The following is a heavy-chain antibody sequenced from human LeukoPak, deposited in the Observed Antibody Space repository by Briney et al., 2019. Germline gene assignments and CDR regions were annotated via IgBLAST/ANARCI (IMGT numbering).Heavy chain of an antibody. CDR2: IWFDGSNK. V-gene: IGHV3-33*01. Sequence: GRSLRLSCTASGFTFSSYGMHWVRQAPGKGLEWVAVIWFDGSNKYYADSVRGRFAISRDNSKNTLYLQMNSLRAEDTAVYYCGRVGCTGGSCKPYAYYATDVWGQGTTVTVSS. D-gene: IGHD2-15*01. CDR1: GFTFSSYG. CDR3: GRVGCTGGSCKPYAYYATDV. J-gene: IGHJ6*02.